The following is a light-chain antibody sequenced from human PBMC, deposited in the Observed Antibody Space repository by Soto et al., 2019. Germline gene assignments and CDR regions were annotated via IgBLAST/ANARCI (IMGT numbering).Light chain of an antibody. CDR3: VSWTGSSTVV. J-gene: IGLJ3*02. CDR1: YSDIGAYKY. V-gene: IGLV2-14*03. Sequence: QSVLTQPASVSGFPLQSIALSCTGTYSDIGAYKYVSWYQQHPGQVPKLIIYDVSSRPPGVSDRFSGSKSGNTASLTISGLQAEDEADYYCVSWTGSSTVVFGGGTKVTVL. CDR2: DVS.